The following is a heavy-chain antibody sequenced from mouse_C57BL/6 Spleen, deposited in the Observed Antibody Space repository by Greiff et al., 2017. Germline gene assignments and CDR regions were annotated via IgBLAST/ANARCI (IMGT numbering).Heavy chain of an antibody. V-gene: IGHV1-64*01. CDR2: IHPNSGST. CDR1: GYTFTSYW. CDR3: ARSGILYSYWYFDV. D-gene: IGHD2-12*01. J-gene: IGHJ1*03. Sequence: VQLQQPGAELVKPGASVKLSCKASGYTFTSYWMHWVKQRPGQGLAWIGMIHPNSGSTNYNEKFKSKATLTVDNSASTASMQLSSLTSEDSAVYDCARSGILYSYWYFDVWGTGTTVTVSS.